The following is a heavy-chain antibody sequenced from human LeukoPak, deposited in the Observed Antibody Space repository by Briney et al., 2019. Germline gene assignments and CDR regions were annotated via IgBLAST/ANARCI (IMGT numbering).Heavy chain of an antibody. Sequence: SVKVSCKASGGTFSSYAISWVRQAPGQGLEWMGGIIPIFSTSNYAQKFQGTVTITADESTSTAYMELSSLRSEDTAVYYCARVGESQRVDYWGQGTLVTVSS. D-gene: IGHD3-16*01. CDR2: IIPIFSTS. V-gene: IGHV1-69*13. J-gene: IGHJ4*02. CDR3: ARVGESQRVDY. CDR1: GGTFSSYA.